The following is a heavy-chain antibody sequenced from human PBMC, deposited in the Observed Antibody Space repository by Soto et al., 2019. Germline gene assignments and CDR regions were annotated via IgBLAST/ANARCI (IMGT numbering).Heavy chain of an antibody. D-gene: IGHD1-1*01. V-gene: IGHV1-3*01. Sequence: APANVSGTASVYTLTSYAVHWVRKSPGQRLEWMGWINAGNGNTKYSQKFQGRVTITRDTSASTAYMDLSSLRSEDTAVYYCASRRIQLEPYGMDVWGQGTTVTVSS. CDR2: INAGNGNT. CDR3: ASRRIQLEPYGMDV. J-gene: IGHJ6*02. CDR1: VYTLTSYA.